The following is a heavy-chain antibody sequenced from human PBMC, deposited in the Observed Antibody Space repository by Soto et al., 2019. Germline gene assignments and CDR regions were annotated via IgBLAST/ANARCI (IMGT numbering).Heavy chain of an antibody. J-gene: IGHJ4*02. V-gene: IGHV3-23*01. D-gene: IGHD2-2*01. Sequence: EVQLLESGGGLVQPGGSLRLSCAASGFTFSSYAMSWVRQAPGKGLEWVSAISGRGGSTYYADSVKGRFTISRDNSKNTLYLQMNSLRAEYTAVYYCAKDPGYCSSTSCLTHFDYWGQGTLVTVSS. CDR1: GFTFSSYA. CDR3: AKDPGYCSSTSCLTHFDY. CDR2: ISGRGGST.